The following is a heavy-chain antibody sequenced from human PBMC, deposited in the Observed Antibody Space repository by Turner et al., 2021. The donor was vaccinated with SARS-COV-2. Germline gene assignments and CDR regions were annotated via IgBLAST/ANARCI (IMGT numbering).Heavy chain of an antibody. CDR3: ATEAITMIVVANWYFDL. J-gene: IGHJ2*01. D-gene: IGHD3-22*01. V-gene: IGHV4-39*02. CDR2: IYYSGST. CDR1: GGPISSSSYY. Sequence: QLQLQESGPGLVKPSETLSLTCTVSGGPISSSSYYWGWIRQPPGKGLEWIGNIYYSGSTYYNPSLKSRVTISVDTSKNLFSLKLSSVTAADTAVYYCATEAITMIVVANWYFDLWGRGTLVTVSS.